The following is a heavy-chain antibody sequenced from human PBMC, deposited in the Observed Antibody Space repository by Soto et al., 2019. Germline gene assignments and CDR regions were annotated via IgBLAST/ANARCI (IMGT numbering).Heavy chain of an antibody. V-gene: IGHV4-4*02. CDR1: GGSITTNW. D-gene: IGHD6-19*01. CDR3: ARHIAVPRTRGFDY. CDR2: IYHSGTN. J-gene: IGHJ4*02. Sequence: QVHLQESSPGLVKPSGTLSLTCAVSGGSITTNWWSWVRQPPGKGLEWIGEIYHSGTNNDNPSLRGRVNISVDKSNNQFSLNLNSVTAADSAIYYCARHIAVPRTRGFDYWGQGNLVTVSS.